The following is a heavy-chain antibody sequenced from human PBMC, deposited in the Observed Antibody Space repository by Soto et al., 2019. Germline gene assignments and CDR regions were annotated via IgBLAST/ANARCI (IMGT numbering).Heavy chain of an antibody. D-gene: IGHD1-26*01. CDR2: VSGSAGST. V-gene: IGHV3-23*01. J-gene: IGHJ6*02. CDR1: GFTFSSYA. CDR3: ARTRSAWSDFHYYSLDV. Sequence: EVQLLESGGGLVQPGGSLRLSCAASGFTFSSYAMSWVRQAPGKGLEWVSVVSGSAGSTYYADSVKGRFTISRDNSKNTLYLQMNSLRAEDTAVYYCARTRSAWSDFHYYSLDVWGQGTTVTVSS.